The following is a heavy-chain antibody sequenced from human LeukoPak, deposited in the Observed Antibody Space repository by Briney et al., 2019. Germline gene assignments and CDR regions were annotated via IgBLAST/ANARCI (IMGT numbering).Heavy chain of an antibody. CDR1: GFTFSNAW. J-gene: IGHJ3*02. V-gene: IGHV3-48*02. CDR2: IGSSGSTV. D-gene: IGHD4-23*01. Sequence: HPGGSLRLSCAASGFTFSNAWMSWVRQAPGKGLEWVSYIGSSGSTVYYADSVKGRFTISRDNAKNSLYMQMESLRDEDTAIYYCARDTLEYSNSPDALDIWGQGTMVTVSS. CDR3: ARDTLEYSNSPDALDI.